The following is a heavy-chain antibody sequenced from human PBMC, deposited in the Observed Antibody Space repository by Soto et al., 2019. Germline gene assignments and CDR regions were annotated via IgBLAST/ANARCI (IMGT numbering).Heavy chain of an antibody. CDR3: ARDPQYSSWYYFDY. CDR1: GFTFSSYW. J-gene: IGHJ4*02. V-gene: IGHV3-74*01. D-gene: IGHD6-13*01. CDR2: INSDGSST. Sequence: PGGSLRLSCAASGFTFSSYWMYWVRQAPGKGLVWVSRINSDGSSTSYADSVKGRFTISRDNAKNTQYLQMNSLRAEDTAVYYCARDPQYSSWYYFDYWGQGTLVTVSS.